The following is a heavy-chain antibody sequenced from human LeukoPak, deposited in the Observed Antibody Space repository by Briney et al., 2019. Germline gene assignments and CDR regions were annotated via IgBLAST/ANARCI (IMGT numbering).Heavy chain of an antibody. V-gene: IGHV3-30*02. CDR3: AKPGYDIYRYYYMDV. Sequence: PGGSLRLSCAASGFTFSSYGMHWVRQAPGKGLGWVAFIRYDGSNKYYADSVKGRFTISRDNSKNTLYLQMNSLRAEDTAVYYCAKPGYDIYRYYYMDVWGKGTTVTVSS. CDR2: IRYDGSNK. D-gene: IGHD3-9*01. CDR1: GFTFSSYG. J-gene: IGHJ6*03.